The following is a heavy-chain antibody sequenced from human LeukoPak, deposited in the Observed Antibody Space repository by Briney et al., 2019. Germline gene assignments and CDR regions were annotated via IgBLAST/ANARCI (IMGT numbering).Heavy chain of an antibody. CDR1: GGSFSGYY. CDR2: INHSGST. D-gene: IGHD3-22*01. CDR3: ARGRRMRITMIVVVITEKYFDY. Sequence: SETLSLTCAVYGGSFSGYYWSWIRQPPGKGLEWIGEINHSGSTNYNPSLKSRVTISVDTSKNQFSLKLSSVTAADTAVYYCARGRRMRITMIVVVITEKYFDYWGLGTLVTVSS. J-gene: IGHJ4*02. V-gene: IGHV4-34*01.